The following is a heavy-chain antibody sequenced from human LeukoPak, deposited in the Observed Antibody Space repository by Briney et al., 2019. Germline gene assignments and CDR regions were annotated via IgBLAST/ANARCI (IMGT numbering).Heavy chain of an antibody. CDR2: IYYSGST. Sequence: PSETLSLTCTVSGGSISSSTYYWGWIRQPPGKGLEWIGSIYYSGSTYYNPSLKSRVTISIDTSKNQFSLKLSSVTAADTAVYYCASFYASGSPFDYWGQGTLVTVSS. J-gene: IGHJ4*02. V-gene: IGHV4-39*07. CDR1: GGSISSSTYY. D-gene: IGHD3-10*01. CDR3: ASFYASGSPFDY.